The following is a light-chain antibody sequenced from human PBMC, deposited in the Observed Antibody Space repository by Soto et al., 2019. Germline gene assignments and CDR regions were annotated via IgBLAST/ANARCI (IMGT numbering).Light chain of an antibody. V-gene: IGKV3-20*01. CDR3: QYYGSSSWT. CDR1: ESVSSSN. CDR2: GAS. J-gene: IGKJ1*01. Sequence: EIVLTQSPGTLSLSPGERGTLSCRASESVSSSNLVWYQQKPGQAPRLLMYGASSRATGIPDRFSGSGSGTDFTLTISRLEPEDLAVYFCQYYGSSSWTFGQGTKVEIK.